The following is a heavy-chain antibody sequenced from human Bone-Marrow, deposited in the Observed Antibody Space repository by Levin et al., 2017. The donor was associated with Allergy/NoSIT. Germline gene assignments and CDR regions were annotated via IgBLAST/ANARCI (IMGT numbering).Heavy chain of an antibody. CDR1: GYTFTSYD. J-gene: IGHJ4*02. CDR3: ARGPPQLGYCSGGSCYSGTFDY. V-gene: IGHV1-8*01. D-gene: IGHD2-15*01. CDR2: MNPNSGNT. Sequence: GESLKISCKASGYTFTSYDINWVRQATGQGLEWMGWMNPNSGNTGYAQKFQGRVTMTRNTSISTAYMELSSLRSEDTAVYYCARGPPQLGYCSGGSCYSGTFDYWGQGTLVTVSS.